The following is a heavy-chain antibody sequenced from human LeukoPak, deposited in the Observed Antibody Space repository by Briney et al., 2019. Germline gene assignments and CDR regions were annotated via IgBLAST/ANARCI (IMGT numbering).Heavy chain of an antibody. D-gene: IGHD2-2*01. Sequence: GGSLRLSCAGSGFTFSDYYMSWIRQAPGKGLEWVSYISSSGRTIYYADSVKGRLTIPGDNAKNSLYLQMNSLRAEDTAVYYCARTDCSSSSCYELDYWGQGTLVTVSS. V-gene: IGHV3-11*04. CDR2: ISSSGRTI. CDR3: ARTDCSSSSCYELDY. J-gene: IGHJ4*02. CDR1: GFTFSDYY.